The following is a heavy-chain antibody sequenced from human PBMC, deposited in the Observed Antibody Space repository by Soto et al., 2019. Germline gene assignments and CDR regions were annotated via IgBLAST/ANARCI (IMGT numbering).Heavy chain of an antibody. CDR2: ISAYNGNT. J-gene: IGHJ4*02. V-gene: IGHV1-18*01. D-gene: IGHD5-12*01. CDR1: GYTFTSYG. Sequence: QVQLVQSGAEVKKPGASVKVSCKASGYTFTSYGISWVRQAPGQGLEWMGWISAYNGNTNYAQKLQGRVTMTTDTSTSTAYVELRSLRSDDTAVYYCAREHSGLRWGLGYFDYWGQGTLVTVSS. CDR3: AREHSGLRWGLGYFDY.